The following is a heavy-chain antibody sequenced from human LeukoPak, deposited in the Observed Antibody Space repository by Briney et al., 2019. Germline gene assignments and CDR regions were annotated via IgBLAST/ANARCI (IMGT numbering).Heavy chain of an antibody. V-gene: IGHV3-23*01. CDR2: ISGSGGST. CDR3: ARLTYDSSGYFDY. J-gene: IGHJ4*02. D-gene: IGHD3-22*01. Sequence: GGSLRLSCAASGFTFSTYAMNWVRQAPEKGLEWVSGISGSGGSTYYADSVKGRFTISRDNSKNTLYLQMNSLRAEDTALYYCARLTYDSSGYFDYWGQGTLVTVSS. CDR1: GFTFSTYA.